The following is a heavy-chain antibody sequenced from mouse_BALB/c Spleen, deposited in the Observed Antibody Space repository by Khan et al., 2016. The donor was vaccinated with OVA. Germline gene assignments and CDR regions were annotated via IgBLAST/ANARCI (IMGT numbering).Heavy chain of an antibody. CDR2: IIPSNHYT. J-gene: IGHJ3*01. Sequence: QVQLQQSGAELARPGASVKMSCKASGYTFTTYTIHWVKQRPGPCLEWLGYIIPSNHYTNYNQKVKDRSTLTSYKSAITAYMQLSSLTSEDSAVYYCGREGAYYRSDGWFAYWGQGTLVTVSA. D-gene: IGHD2-14*01. CDR1: GYTFTTYT. V-gene: IGHV1-4*01. CDR3: GREGAYYRSDGWFAY.